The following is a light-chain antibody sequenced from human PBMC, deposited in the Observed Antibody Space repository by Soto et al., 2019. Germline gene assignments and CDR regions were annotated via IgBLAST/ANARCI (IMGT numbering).Light chain of an antibody. CDR2: GAS. V-gene: IGKV3-15*01. CDR3: QQYNNWRALT. J-gene: IGKJ4*01. Sequence: EIVMTQSPATLSVSPGERATLSCRASQSVSSNFAWYQQKPGQAPRPLIHGASTTATGIPARLGGRGSGTDFTLTISSLQAEDFAVYYCQQYNNWRALTFGGGTKVEIK. CDR1: QSVSSN.